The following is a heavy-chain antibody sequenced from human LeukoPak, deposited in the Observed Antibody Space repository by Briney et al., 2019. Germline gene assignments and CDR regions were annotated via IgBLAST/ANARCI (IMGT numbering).Heavy chain of an antibody. CDR2: ISGSSGTI. Sequence: PGGSLRLSCAASGFTFSTYSMNWVRQAPGKGLEWVSYISGSSGTIFYADSVKGRFTISRYNAKDSLYLQLDSLRDEDTAVYYCARDITMLRGVLFDYWGQGVLVTVSS. D-gene: IGHD3-10*01. V-gene: IGHV3-48*02. CDR3: ARDITMLRGVLFDY. CDR1: GFTFSTYS. J-gene: IGHJ4*02.